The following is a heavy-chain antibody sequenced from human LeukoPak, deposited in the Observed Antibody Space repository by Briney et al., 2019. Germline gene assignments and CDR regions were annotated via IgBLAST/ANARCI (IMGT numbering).Heavy chain of an antibody. V-gene: IGHV3-15*01. D-gene: IGHD4-23*01. CDR2: IKSTTVDGTP. J-gene: IGHJ4*02. Sequence: NSGGSLRLSCAVSGLTFSNAWMSWVRQAPGKGLEWVGRIKSTTVDGTPEYAALVKGRFTISRDDSKNTVYLQMNSLKTEDTAVYYCTTGPGNSGYWGQGTLVTVSS. CDR1: GLTFSNAW. CDR3: TTGPGNSGY.